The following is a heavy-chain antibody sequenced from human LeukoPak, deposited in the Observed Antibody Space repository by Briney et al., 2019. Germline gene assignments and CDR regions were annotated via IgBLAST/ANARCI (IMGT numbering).Heavy chain of an antibody. Sequence: GGSLRLSCAASGFTFSSSAMSWVGQAPGKGVEWVSSISGSGTSTYYADSVKGRFTISRDNPKNTLYLQMNSLRAEDTAVYYCAKDKPVDYWGQGTLVTVSS. CDR1: GFTFSSSA. V-gene: IGHV3-23*01. J-gene: IGHJ4*02. CDR2: ISGSGTST. CDR3: AKDKPVDY.